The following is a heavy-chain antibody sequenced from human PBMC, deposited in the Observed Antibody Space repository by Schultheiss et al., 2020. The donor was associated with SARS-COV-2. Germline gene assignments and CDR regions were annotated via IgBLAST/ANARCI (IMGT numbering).Heavy chain of an antibody. CDR1: GFTFSSYG. CDR2: ISGSGGST. J-gene: IGHJ4*02. V-gene: IGHV3-23*01. D-gene: IGHD6-13*01. CDR3: ASIIAAAGTPARANYFDY. Sequence: GGSLRLSCAASGFTFSSYGMHWVRQAPGKGLEWVSAISGSGGSTYYADSVKGRFTISRDNSKNTLYLQMNSLRAEDTAVYYCASIIAAAGTPARANYFDYWGQGTLVTVSS.